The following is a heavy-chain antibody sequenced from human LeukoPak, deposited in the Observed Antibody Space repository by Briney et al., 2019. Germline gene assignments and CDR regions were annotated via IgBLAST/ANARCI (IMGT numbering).Heavy chain of an antibody. CDR3: GKDGGQYSSGPEFDP. CDR2: ISGGGERT. V-gene: IGHV3-23*01. J-gene: IGHJ5*02. Sequence: GGSLRLSCAASGIVFSNTAMNWARQSPGRGLEWLSAISGGGERTFYADSVKGRFTISRDNARNTLYLQLNKLRVDDTATYYCGKDGGQYSSGPEFDPRGQGALVIVSS. D-gene: IGHD6-19*01. CDR1: GIVFSNTA.